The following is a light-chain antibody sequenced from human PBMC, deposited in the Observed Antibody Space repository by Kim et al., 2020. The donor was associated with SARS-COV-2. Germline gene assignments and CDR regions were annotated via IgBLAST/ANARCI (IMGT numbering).Light chain of an antibody. CDR1: KLGDKY. V-gene: IGLV3-1*01. Sequence: VSPGQTASITFSGDKLGDKYACWYQQKPGQSPVLVIYQDSKRPSGIPERFSGSNSGNTATLTISGTQAMDEADYYCQAWDSSTYVFGTGTKVTVL. CDR3: QAWDSSTYV. CDR2: QDS. J-gene: IGLJ1*01.